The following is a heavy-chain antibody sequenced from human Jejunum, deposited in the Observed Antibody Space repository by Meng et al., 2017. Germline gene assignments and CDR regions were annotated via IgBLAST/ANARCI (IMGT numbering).Heavy chain of an antibody. V-gene: IGHV3-11*01. D-gene: IGHD3-16*01. CDR1: GCSFSGFY. J-gene: IGHJ5*02. CDR3: ARDHLPFGWFDP. CDR2: ISGRSSAI. Sequence: LVGSGGGLVKPGGSLRLSCSASGCSFSGFYMNWSRQAPGKGLEWVAYISGRSSAIYYADSVRGRFTISRDNAKNSVYLQMNSLRAEDTAVYYCARDHLPFGWFDPWGQGTLVTVSS.